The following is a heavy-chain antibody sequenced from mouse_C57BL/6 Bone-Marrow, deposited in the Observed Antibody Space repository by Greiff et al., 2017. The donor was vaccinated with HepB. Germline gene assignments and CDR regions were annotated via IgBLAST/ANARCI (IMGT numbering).Heavy chain of an antibody. D-gene: IGHD1-1*02. Sequence: VQLQQPGAELVKPGASVKLSCKASGYTFTSYWMHWVKQRPGRGLEWIGMIHPNSGSTNYNEKFKSKATLTVDKSSSTAYMQLSSLTSEDSAGYYCARRDYGEFDYWGQGTTLTVSS. CDR3: ARRDYGEFDY. V-gene: IGHV1-64*01. CDR2: IHPNSGST. CDR1: GYTFTSYW. J-gene: IGHJ2*01.